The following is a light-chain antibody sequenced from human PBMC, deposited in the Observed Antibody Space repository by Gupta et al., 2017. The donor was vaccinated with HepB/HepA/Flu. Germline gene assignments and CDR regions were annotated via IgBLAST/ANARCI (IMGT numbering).Light chain of an antibody. Sequence: EIVLTQSPATLSLSPGERATLSCRASQSVSSYLAWYQQKPGQAPRLLIYDASNRATGIPARFSGSGSGTDFTLTISSLEPEDFAVYYCQQRSNWHPIVTFGPGTKVDIK. CDR1: QSVSSY. V-gene: IGKV3-11*01. CDR2: DAS. J-gene: IGKJ3*01. CDR3: QQRSNWHPIVT.